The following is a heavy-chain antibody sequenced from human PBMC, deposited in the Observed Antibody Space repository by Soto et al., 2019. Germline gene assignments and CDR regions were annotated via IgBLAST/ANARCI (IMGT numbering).Heavy chain of an antibody. Sequence: PWGSLRLSCGASGFMFSAYGMHWVRQAPGKGLEWVAVISYDGSNKYYADSVKGRFTLSRDNSKNTQFLQMNSLRTEDTAVYYCAKDRGGSYPESYYYYGMDVWGPGTTVTVSS. CDR2: ISYDGSNK. CDR3: AKDRGGSYPESYYYYGMDV. V-gene: IGHV3-30*18. J-gene: IGHJ6*02. CDR1: GFMFSAYG. D-gene: IGHD1-26*01.